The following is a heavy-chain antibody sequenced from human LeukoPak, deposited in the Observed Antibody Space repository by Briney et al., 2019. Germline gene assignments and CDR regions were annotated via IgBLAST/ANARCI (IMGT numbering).Heavy chain of an antibody. CDR1: GYTFTSYD. V-gene: IGHV1-8*03. CDR3: ARIGNTLYYFDY. J-gene: IGHJ4*02. Sequence: GASVKVSCKSSGYTFTSYDINWVRQATGQGLEWMGWMNPNSGNTGYAQKFQGRVTITRNTSISTAYMELSSLRSEDTAVYYCARIGNTLYYFDYWGQGTLVTVSS. D-gene: IGHD2-2*02. CDR2: MNPNSGNT.